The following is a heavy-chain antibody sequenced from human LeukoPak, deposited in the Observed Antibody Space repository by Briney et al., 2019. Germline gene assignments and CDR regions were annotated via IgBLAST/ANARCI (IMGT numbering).Heavy chain of an antibody. Sequence: GASVKVSCKASGGTFSSYAISWVRQAPGQGLEWMGRVIPILGITNYAQNFQGRVTVTADKSTSTAFMELSSLTSEDTAVYYCAEGGGDSHNWFDPWGQGTLVTVSS. V-gene: IGHV1-69*04. J-gene: IGHJ5*02. D-gene: IGHD2-21*02. CDR3: AEGGGDSHNWFDP. CDR2: VIPILGIT. CDR1: GGTFSSYA.